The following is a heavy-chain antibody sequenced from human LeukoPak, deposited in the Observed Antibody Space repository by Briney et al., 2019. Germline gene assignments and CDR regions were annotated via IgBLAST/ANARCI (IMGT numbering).Heavy chain of an antibody. V-gene: IGHV3-30-3*01. CDR3: ARGGFGDQFDY. J-gene: IGHJ4*02. CDR1: GFTFSSYA. CDR2: ISYDGSNK. D-gene: IGHD3-10*01. Sequence: QPGRSLRLSCAASGFTFSSYAMHWVRQAPGKGLEWVAVISYDGSNKYYADSVKGRFTISRDNSKSTLYLQMNSLRAEDTAVYYCARGGFGDQFDYWGQGTLVTVSS.